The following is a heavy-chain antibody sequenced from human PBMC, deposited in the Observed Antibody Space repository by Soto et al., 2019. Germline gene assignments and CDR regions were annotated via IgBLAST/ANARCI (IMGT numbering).Heavy chain of an antibody. CDR3: ARVRPLKAYADTDYPPLDAFEI. CDR2: IYNSGSA. CDR1: GGSIRSGGYY. D-gene: IGHD3-16*01. J-gene: IGHJ3*02. Sequence: QVLLQESGPGLVKPSQTLSLTCTVSGGSIRSGGYYWTWIRQHPGKGLEWIGYIYNSGSAYYNPSLKSRLFISIDTSKNHFALQLNSVTAADTAVYYCARVRPLKAYADTDYPPLDAFEIWGQGTMVTVSS. V-gene: IGHV4-31*03.